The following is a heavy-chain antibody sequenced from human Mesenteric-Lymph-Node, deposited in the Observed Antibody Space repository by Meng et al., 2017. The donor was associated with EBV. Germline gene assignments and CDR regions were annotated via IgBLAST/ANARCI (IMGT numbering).Heavy chain of an antibody. V-gene: IGHV1-46*01. J-gene: IGHJ4*02. CDR3: AREAGYSTNWPCDY. CDR1: GYIVTTYY. Sequence: QLAMSGGGVYNTVNIVHVSGKASGYIVTTYYMHRVRQAPGQGLEWMGIIDPSGGSTTYTQKFRGRLTLTRDTSTSTVYMELSSLRSEDTAVYYCAREAGYSTNWPCDYWGQGTLVTVSS. CDR2: IDPSGGST. D-gene: IGHD6-13*01.